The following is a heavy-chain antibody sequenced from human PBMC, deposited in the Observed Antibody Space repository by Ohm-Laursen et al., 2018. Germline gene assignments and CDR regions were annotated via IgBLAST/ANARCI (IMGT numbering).Heavy chain of an antibody. V-gene: IGHV3-33*01. CDR1: TLSFSNCG. Sequence: SLRLSCAASTLSFSNCGMHWVRQAPGKGLEWVADIWYDGSNKYYGGSVKGRFTISRDNSKNTLYLQMNSLRVEDTAVYYCARGSCTSSASAFDMWGQGTMLTVSS. D-gene: IGHD2-2*01. CDR3: ARGSCTSSASAFDM. J-gene: IGHJ3*02. CDR2: IWYDGSNK.